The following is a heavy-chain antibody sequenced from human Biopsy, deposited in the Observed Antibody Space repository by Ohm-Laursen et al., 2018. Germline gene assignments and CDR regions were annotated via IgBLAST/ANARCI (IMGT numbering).Heavy chain of an antibody. CDR2: ISSNSGDTR. CDR1: GFSFSDYY. CDR3: ARSARLSPYFDY. J-gene: IGHJ4*02. V-gene: IGHV3-11*01. D-gene: IGHD6-19*01. Sequence: GSLRLSCTASGFSFSDYYMTWIRQAPGKGLEWVSYISSNSGDTRSYADSVKGRFTISRDNARNSLYLQMSSLRAEDTAVYYYARSARLSPYFDYWGQGILVTVSS.